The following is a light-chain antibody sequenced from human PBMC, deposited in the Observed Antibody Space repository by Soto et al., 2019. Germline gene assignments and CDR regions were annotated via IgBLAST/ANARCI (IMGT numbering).Light chain of an antibody. CDR3: ASWDDSLKAWV. J-gene: IGLJ3*02. Sequence: QSVLTQPPSASGTPGQRVTISCSGSSSNIGSHPVNWYQQLAGTAPKLLIYGIDQRPSGVPDRLSGSRSGTSASLAISGLQSDDEADYYCASWDDSLKAWVFGGGTQLTVL. CDR2: GID. CDR1: SSNIGSHP. V-gene: IGLV1-44*01.